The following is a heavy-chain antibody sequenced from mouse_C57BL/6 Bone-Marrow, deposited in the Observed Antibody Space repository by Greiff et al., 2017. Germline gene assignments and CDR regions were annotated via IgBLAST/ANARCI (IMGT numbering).Heavy chain of an antibody. J-gene: IGHJ2*01. CDR1: GFTFSSYA. D-gene: IGHD2-5*01. CDR2: ISDGGSYT. Sequence: EVMLVESGGGLVKPGGSLKLSCAASGFTFSSYAMSWVRQTPEKRLEWVAIISDGGSYTYYPDNVKGRFTLSRDNAKNNLYLQMSHLKSEDTAMYYCARGRYSNFYFDYWGQGTTLTGSS. CDR3: ARGRYSNFYFDY. V-gene: IGHV5-4*03.